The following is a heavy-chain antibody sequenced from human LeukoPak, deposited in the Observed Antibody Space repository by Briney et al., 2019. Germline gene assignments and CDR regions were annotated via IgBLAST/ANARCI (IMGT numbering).Heavy chain of an antibody. CDR2: ISGSGGST. V-gene: IGHV3-23*01. CDR3: ARSTALQDY. Sequence: PGGSLRLSCAASGFTFSSYAMSWVRQAPGKGLEWVSAISGSGGSTYYADSVKGRFTISRDNAQNTLYLQMNSLRAEDTDVYYCARSTALQDYWGKGTLVTVS. D-gene: IGHD2/OR15-2a*01. J-gene: IGHJ4*02. CDR1: GFTFSSYA.